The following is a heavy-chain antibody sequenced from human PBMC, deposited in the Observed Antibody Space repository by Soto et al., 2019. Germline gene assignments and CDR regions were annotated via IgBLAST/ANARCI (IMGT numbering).Heavy chain of an antibody. CDR1: GGTFSSLG. CDR3: ATRGTQGRWLEFADY. Sequence: QVQLLQSGAEVKRPGSSVKVSCEASGGTFSSLGFTWVRQAPGQGLEWMGGIIPISGRTTFAQKFQGRVTITADESTRFTYMELTTLTSDDTAMYYCATRGTQGRWLEFADYWGQGTLVTVSS. V-gene: IGHV1-69*01. J-gene: IGHJ4*02. CDR2: IIPISGRT. D-gene: IGHD5-12*01.